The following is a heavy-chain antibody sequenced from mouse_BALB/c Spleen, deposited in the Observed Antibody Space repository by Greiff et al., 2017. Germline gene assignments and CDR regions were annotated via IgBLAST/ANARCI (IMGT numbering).Heavy chain of an antibody. CDR2: INPSTGYT. CDR1: GYTFTSYW. Sequence: VQLVESGAELAKPGASVKMSCKASGYTFTSYWMHWVKQRPGQGLEWIGYINPSTGYTEYNQKFKDKATLTADKSSSTAYMQLSSLTSEDSAVYYCARGNYVDYWGQGTTLTVSS. CDR3: ARGNYVDY. J-gene: IGHJ2*01. V-gene: IGHV1-7*01.